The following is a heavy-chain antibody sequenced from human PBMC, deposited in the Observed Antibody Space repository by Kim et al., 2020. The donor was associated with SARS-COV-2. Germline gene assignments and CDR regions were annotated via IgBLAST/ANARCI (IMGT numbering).Heavy chain of an antibody. CDR1: GGSLSDYY. V-gene: IGHV4-34*01. J-gene: IGHJ4*02. CDR3: ARKSGSWFY. CDR2: VNYSGST. Sequence: SETLSLTCAVYGGSLSDYYCNWIRQSPGKGLEWIGEVNYSGSTNYNPSLESRLIISVDTSKKQFSLNLTDVTAADMAVYYCARKSGSWFYWGQGAQVTVS. D-gene: IGHD6-13*01.